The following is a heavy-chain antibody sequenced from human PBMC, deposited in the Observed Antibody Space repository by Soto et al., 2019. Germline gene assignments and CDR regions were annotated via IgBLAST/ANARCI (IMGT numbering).Heavy chain of an antibody. D-gene: IGHD2-2*01. CDR3: ATYCSSTSCYGYYYGMDV. V-gene: IGHV1-18*01. CDR1: GYTFTSYD. J-gene: IGHJ6*02. Sequence: ASVKVSCKASGYTFTSYDISWVRQAPGQGLEWMGWISAYNGNTNYAQKLQGRVTMTIDTSTSTAYMELRSLRSDDTAVYYCATYCSSTSCYGYYYGMDVWGQGTTVTVSS. CDR2: ISAYNGNT.